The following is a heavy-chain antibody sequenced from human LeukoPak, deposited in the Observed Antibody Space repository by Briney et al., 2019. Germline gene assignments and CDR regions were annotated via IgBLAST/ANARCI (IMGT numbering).Heavy chain of an antibody. Sequence: PGGSLRLSCAASGFTFSSYAMGWVRQAPGKGLEWVAFIRYDGSNKYYADSVKGRFTISRDNSKNTLYLQMNSLRAEDTAVYYCAKAFSYDSSGYPRGEHDYWGQGTLVTVSS. CDR3: AKAFSYDSSGYPRGEHDY. V-gene: IGHV3-30*02. J-gene: IGHJ4*02. D-gene: IGHD3-22*01. CDR1: GFTFSSYA. CDR2: IRYDGSNK.